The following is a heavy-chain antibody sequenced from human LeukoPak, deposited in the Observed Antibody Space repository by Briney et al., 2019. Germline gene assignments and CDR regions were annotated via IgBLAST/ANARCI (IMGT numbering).Heavy chain of an antibody. V-gene: IGHV3-7*01. CDR2: IKQDGRAK. CDR3: VSFYETY. CDR1: GFTFSDYW. D-gene: IGHD2/OR15-2a*01. J-gene: IGHJ4*02. Sequence: PGGSLRLSCAASGFTFSDYWMHWVRQAPGKGLEWVANIKQDGRAKYYVDSVKGRFTISRDNAKNSLYLQMNSLRAEDTAVYYCVSFYETYWGRGPLVTVSS.